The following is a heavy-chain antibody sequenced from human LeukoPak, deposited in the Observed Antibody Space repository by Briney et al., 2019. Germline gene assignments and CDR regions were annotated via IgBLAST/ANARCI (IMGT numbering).Heavy chain of an antibody. J-gene: IGHJ4*02. V-gene: IGHV3-33*01. D-gene: IGHD3-16*01. CDR2: IWNAGTNT. Sequence: PGGSLRLSCAASGFSFSTYGMHWVRQAPGKGLEWVALIWNAGTNTYYADSVKGRFTISRDNSKNTLYLQMNSRRAEDTAVYYCAGDTPPGGDYYFDYWGQGTLVIVSS. CDR3: AGDTPPGGDYYFDY. CDR1: GFSFSTYG.